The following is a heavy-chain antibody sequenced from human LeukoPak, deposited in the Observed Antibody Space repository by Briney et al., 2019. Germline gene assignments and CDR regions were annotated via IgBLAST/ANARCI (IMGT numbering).Heavy chain of an antibody. CDR1: GGTFSSYA. CDR2: IIPIFGTA. D-gene: IGHD2-15*01. J-gene: IGHJ4*02. CDR3: ARDPLDCSGGSCSDY. V-gene: IGHV1-69*05. Sequence: SVKVSCKASGGTFSSYAISWVRQAPGQGLEWMGRIIPIFGTASYAQKFQGRVTITTDESTSTAYMELSSLRSEDTAVYYCARDPLDCSGGSCSDYWGQGTLVTVSS.